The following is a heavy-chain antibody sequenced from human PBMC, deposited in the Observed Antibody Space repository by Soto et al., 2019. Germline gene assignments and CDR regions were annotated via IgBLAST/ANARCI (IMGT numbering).Heavy chain of an antibody. J-gene: IGHJ5*02. Sequence: SETLSLTCAVYGGSFSGYYWSWIRQPPGKGLEWIGEINHSGSTNYNPSLKSRVTISVDTSKNQFSLKLSSVTAADTAVYYCARGSSGYYDFWSGYPPGWFDPWGQGTLVTVSS. CDR3: ARGSSGYYDFWSGYPPGWFDP. D-gene: IGHD3-3*01. CDR1: GGSFSGYY. CDR2: INHSGST. V-gene: IGHV4-34*01.